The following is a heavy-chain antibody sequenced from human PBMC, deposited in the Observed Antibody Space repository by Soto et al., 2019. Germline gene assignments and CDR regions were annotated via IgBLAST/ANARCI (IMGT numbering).Heavy chain of an antibody. V-gene: IGHV3-48*02. Sequence: EVQLVESGGGLVQPGGSLRLSCAASGFTFSSYSMNWVRQAPGKGLEWVSYISSGSAAIYYADSVKGRFTISRDNAKNSMYLQMNSLRDADTAVYCCARGSDAFDIWGQGTMITVSS. J-gene: IGHJ3*02. CDR1: GFTFSSYS. CDR3: ARGSDAFDI. CDR2: ISSGSAAI.